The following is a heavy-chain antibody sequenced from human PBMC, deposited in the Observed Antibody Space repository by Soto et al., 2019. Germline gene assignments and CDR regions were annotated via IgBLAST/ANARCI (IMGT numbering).Heavy chain of an antibody. CDR2: INPNGGST. J-gene: IGHJ6*02. D-gene: IGHD6-6*01. Sequence: QVQLVQSGAEVKKPGASVKVSCKASGYTFTSYYMHWVRQAPGQGLEWMGIINPNGGSTSYAQKFQGRVTMTRYTSTSTVYMELSSLRSEDTAVYYCAREPEYSSSSRGKYYCCGMDVWGQGTTVTVSS. CDR1: GYTFTSYY. CDR3: AREPEYSSSSRGKYYCCGMDV. V-gene: IGHV1-46*01.